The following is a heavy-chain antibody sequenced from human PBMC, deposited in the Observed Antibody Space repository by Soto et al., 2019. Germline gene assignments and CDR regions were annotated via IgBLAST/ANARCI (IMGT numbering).Heavy chain of an antibody. CDR3: ARAMTSVGAAAKGDF. D-gene: IGHD1-26*01. CDR2: INSDGSIT. Sequence: EVQLVESGGGLILPGGSLRLSCAASGFTFNTHWMHWVRQAPGKGLVWVSRINSDGSITDYADSVKGRFSISRDNPRNTLYLPMTSLSPEDTAVYYCARAMTSVGAAAKGDFWGQGTLVTVSS. J-gene: IGHJ4*02. CDR1: GFTFNTHW. V-gene: IGHV3-74*01.